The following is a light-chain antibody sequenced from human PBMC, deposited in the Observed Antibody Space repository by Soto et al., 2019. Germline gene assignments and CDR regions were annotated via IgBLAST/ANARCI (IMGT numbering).Light chain of an antibody. V-gene: IGLV2-11*01. J-gene: IGLJ1*01. CDR3: CSHAGSYIYV. CDR2: DVS. CDR1: SSDVGGYNY. Sequence: QSVLTQPRSVSGSPGQSVTISCTGTSSDVGGYNYVSWYQQHPGKAPKLMTYDVSKRPSGVPDRFSGFKSGNTASLTISGLQAEDEADYSCCSHAGSYIYVFGTGTKVT.